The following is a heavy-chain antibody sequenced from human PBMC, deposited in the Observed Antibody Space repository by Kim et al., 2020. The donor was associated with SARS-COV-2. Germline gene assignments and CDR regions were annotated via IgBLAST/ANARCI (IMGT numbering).Heavy chain of an antibody. Sequence: GGSLRLSCAASGFTFSSYWMSWVRQAPGKGLEWVANIKQDGSEKYYVDSVKGRFTISRDNAKNSLYLQMNSLRAEDTAVYYCARDLRTVTTSDYFDYWGQGTLVTVSS. CDR1: GFTFSSYW. CDR2: IKQDGSEK. D-gene: IGHD4-17*01. J-gene: IGHJ4*02. V-gene: IGHV3-7*01. CDR3: ARDLRTVTTSDYFDY.